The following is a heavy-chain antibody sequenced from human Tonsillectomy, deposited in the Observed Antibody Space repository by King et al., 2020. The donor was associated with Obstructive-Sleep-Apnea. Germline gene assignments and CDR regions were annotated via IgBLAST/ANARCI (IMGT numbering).Heavy chain of an antibody. CDR1: GFTFDDYA. CDR2: ISWNSGSI. Sequence: VQLVESGGGLVQPGRSLRLSCAASGFTFDDYAMHWVRQAPGKGLEWVSGISWNSGSIGYADSVRGRFTISRDNAKNSLYLQMNSLRAEDTALYYCAKDGIAAAGNAFDIWGQGTMVTVSS. CDR3: AKDGIAAAGNAFDI. J-gene: IGHJ3*02. D-gene: IGHD6-13*01. V-gene: IGHV3-9*01.